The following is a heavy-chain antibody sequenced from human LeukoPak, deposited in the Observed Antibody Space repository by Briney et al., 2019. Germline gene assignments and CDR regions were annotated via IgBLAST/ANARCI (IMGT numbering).Heavy chain of an antibody. J-gene: IGHJ5*02. Sequence: SETLSLTCSVSDDSISSSNYYWGWIHQPPGKGLEWIGTIYYSGNTYYNPSLKGRVSISVDTSKSQFSLRLHSVTAADTAMYYCVRSLFSSFTWFDHWGQGALVTVSS. V-gene: IGHV4-39*01. CDR3: VRSLFSSFTWFDH. CDR1: DDSISSSNYY. CDR2: IYYSGNT. D-gene: IGHD3-10*02.